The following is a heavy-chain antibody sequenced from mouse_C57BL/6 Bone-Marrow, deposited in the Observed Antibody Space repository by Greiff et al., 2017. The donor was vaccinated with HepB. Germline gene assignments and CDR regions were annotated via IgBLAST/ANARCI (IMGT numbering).Heavy chain of an antibody. CDR1: GYTFTSYW. CDR3: ARRPCYGSSYGYFDV. CDR2: IHPNSGST. V-gene: IGHV1-64*01. J-gene: IGHJ1*03. Sequence: VQLQQPGAELVKPGASVKLSCKASGYTFTSYWMHWVKQRPGQGLEWIGMIHPNSGSTNYNEKFKSKATLTVDKSSSTAYMQLSSLTSEDSAVYYCARRPCYGSSYGYFDVWGTGTTVTVSS. D-gene: IGHD1-1*01.